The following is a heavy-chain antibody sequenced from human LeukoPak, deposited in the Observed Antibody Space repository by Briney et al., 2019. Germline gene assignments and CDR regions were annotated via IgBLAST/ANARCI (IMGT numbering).Heavy chain of an antibody. Sequence: TSETLSLTCTVSGGSISSGGYYWSWIRQPAGKGLEWIGRIYTTGSTNYNPSLKSRVTISVDTSKNQFSLKLSSVTAADTAVYFCARDSAIGYYDFSYMDVWGKGTTVTVSS. CDR2: IYTTGST. V-gene: IGHV4-61*02. J-gene: IGHJ6*03. CDR1: GGSISSGGYY. D-gene: IGHD3-3*01. CDR3: ARDSAIGYYDFSYMDV.